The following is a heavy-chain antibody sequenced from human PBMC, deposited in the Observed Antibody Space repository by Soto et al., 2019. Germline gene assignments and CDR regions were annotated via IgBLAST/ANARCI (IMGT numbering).Heavy chain of an antibody. J-gene: IGHJ6*04. CDR1: GYTFTSYY. CDR2: INPNGGST. Sequence: QVQLVQSGAEVKKPGASVKVSCKASGYTFTSYYIHLVRQAPGQGLEWMGLINPNGGSTNYPQEFQGRVTMTRDTSTSTVYMDLSSLTSEDTAVYYCARGLFAGDVWGKGTTVTVSS. V-gene: IGHV1-46*03. CDR3: ARGLFAGDV.